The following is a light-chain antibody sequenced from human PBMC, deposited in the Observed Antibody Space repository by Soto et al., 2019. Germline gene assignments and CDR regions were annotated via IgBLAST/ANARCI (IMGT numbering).Light chain of an antibody. CDR3: QQYNNWPVT. V-gene: IGKV3D-15*01. CDR1: QSISSNF. J-gene: IGKJ4*01. Sequence: KVVTQCPEPLSLSPGAGATLSCTASQSISSNFLAWYQQKRGQAPRLLIHGASNRATGIPARFSGSGSGTDFTLTISSLQSEDSAVYYCQQYNNWPVTFGGGTKVDI. CDR2: GAS.